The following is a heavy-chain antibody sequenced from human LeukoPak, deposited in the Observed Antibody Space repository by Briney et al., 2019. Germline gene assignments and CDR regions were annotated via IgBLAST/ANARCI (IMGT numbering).Heavy chain of an antibody. J-gene: IGHJ6*03. CDR3: ARGRRPTDITIFLTPYNYHMDV. CDR1: GYTFTSYG. Sequence: GASVKVSCKASGYTFTSYGISWVRQAPGQGLEWMGWISAYNGNTNYAQKLQGRVTMTTDTSTSTAYMELRSLRFEDTVVYYCARGRRPTDITIFLTPYNYHMDVWGRGTTVTVS. D-gene: IGHD2/OR15-2a*01. CDR2: ISAYNGNT. V-gene: IGHV1-18*01.